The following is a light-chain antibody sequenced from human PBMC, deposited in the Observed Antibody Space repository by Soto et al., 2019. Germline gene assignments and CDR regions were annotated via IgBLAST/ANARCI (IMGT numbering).Light chain of an antibody. Sequence: DIQMTQSPYSLSASVGDSVTISCRASQNIRTYLNWYQQKPGRAPKLLIHSASALPSGVPSRFSGSGSGTEFTLTMSGLQPEDFATYYCQHGHSTPYTFGQGTKVEIK. CDR2: SAS. CDR3: QHGHSTPYT. V-gene: IGKV1-39*01. CDR1: QNIRTY. J-gene: IGKJ2*01.